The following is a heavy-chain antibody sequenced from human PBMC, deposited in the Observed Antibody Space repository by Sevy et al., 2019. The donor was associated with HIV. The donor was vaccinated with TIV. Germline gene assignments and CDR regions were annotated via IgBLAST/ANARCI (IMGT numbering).Heavy chain of an antibody. Sequence: GGYLRLSCAASGFTFSSYAMSWVRQAPGKGLEWVSAISGSGGSTYYADAVKGRFTISRDNSKNTLYLQMNSLRAEDTAVYYCAKDREWELLTYDYWGQGTLVTVSS. CDR1: GFTFSSYA. V-gene: IGHV3-23*01. CDR2: ISGSGGST. CDR3: AKDREWELLTYDY. D-gene: IGHD1-26*01. J-gene: IGHJ4*02.